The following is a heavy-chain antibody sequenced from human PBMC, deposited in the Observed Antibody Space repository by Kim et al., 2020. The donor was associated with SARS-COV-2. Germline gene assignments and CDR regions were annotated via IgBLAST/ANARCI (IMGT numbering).Heavy chain of an antibody. J-gene: IGHJ4*02. CDR1: GFSLSTSGVG. Sequence: SGPTLVNPTQTLTLTCTFSGFSLSTSGVGVGWIRQPPGKALEWLALIYWDDDKRYSPSLKSRLTITKDTSQNQVVLTMTNMDPVDTATYYCAHCRIRRGTRIVVAGISFDYWGQGTLVTVSS. CDR2: IYWDDDK. V-gene: IGHV2-5*02. D-gene: IGHD3-22*01. CDR3: AHCRIRRGTRIVVAGISFDY.